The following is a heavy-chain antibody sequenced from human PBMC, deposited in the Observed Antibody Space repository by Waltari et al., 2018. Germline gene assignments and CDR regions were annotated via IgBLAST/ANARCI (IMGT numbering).Heavy chain of an antibody. J-gene: IGHJ4*02. CDR2: INTDGSFT. D-gene: IGHD6-19*01. CDR1: GFTVSSDW. Sequence: EVQLVESGGGLVQPGGSLRLACPVSGFTVSSDWMHWVRQAPGKGLVWVSRINTDGSFTGYADSVEGRFTIFKDYAKNTLYLQMNSLRAEDTAVYYCAAFGVGWQKAYWGQGTLVTVSS. V-gene: IGHV3-74*01. CDR3: AAFGVGWQKAY.